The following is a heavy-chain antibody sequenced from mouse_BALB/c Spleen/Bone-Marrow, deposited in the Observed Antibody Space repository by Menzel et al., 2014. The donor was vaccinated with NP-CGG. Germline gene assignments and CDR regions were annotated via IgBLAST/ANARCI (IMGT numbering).Heavy chain of an antibody. V-gene: IGHV1-62-2*01. CDR2: FYPGSGSI. D-gene: IGHD1-1*01. J-gene: IGHJ4*01. CDR3: ARHEKANYGNYAMDY. Sequence: QVQLQQSGAELVKPGASVKLSCKASGYTFTEYIIHWVKRRSGQGLEWIGWFYPGSGSIKYNEKFKDKATLTADKSSSTVYMEPSRLTSEDSAVYFCARHEKANYGNYAMDYWGQGTSVTVSS. CDR1: GYTFTEYI.